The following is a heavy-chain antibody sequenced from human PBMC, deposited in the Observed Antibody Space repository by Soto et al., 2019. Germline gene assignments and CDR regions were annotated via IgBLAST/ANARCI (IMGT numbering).Heavy chain of an antibody. CDR2: IRNKANSYST. Sequence: EVQLVESGGGLVQPGGSLRLSCAASGFTFSDHYVDWVRQAPGKGLEWVARIRNKANSYSTEYAASATGRLTISRDDSKKLGYLHMRSLNTEDTAVYYSARIRLRSYELKYFDYWGQGTLVTVSS. V-gene: IGHV3-72*01. CDR1: GFTFSDHY. CDR3: ARIRLRSYELKYFDY. D-gene: IGHD1-26*01. J-gene: IGHJ4*02.